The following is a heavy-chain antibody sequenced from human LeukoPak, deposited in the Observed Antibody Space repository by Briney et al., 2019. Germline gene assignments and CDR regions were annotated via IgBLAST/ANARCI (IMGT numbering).Heavy chain of an antibody. CDR1: GYTFTSYD. CDR3: ARVTGGYDFWSGYLSGDYYYGMDV. J-gene: IGHJ6*02. D-gene: IGHD3-3*01. Sequence: EASVKVSCKASGYTFTSYDINWVRQAIGQGLEWMGWMNPNSGNRGYAQKFQGRVTMTRNTSISTAYMELSSLRSEDTAVYYCARVTGGYDFWSGYLSGDYYYGMDVWGQGTTVTVSS. CDR2: MNPNSGNR. V-gene: IGHV1-8*01.